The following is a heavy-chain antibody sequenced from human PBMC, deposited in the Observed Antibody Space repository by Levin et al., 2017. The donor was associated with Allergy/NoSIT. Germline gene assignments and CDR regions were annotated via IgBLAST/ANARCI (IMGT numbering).Heavy chain of an antibody. V-gene: IGHV3-7*05. D-gene: IGHD3-10*01. CDR2: INKGRNEI. Sequence: GGSLRLSCEASGFTFSDYWMSWVRQPSGKGLEWVARINKGRNEISYVDSVKGRFTISRGDGKKSLYLQMNSLRVEDTAVYYCVRGGGYYGSWWGQGALVTVSS. CDR3: VRGGGYYGSW. CDR1: GFTFSDYW. J-gene: IGHJ4*02.